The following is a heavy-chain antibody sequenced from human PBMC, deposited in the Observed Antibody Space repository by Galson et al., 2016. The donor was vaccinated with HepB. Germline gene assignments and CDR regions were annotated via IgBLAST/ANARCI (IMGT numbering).Heavy chain of an antibody. D-gene: IGHD3-22*01. CDR2: IKPDGSEK. CDR3: ALYYYDSSGFVEYFQQ. Sequence: SLRLSCAASGFTLGNYAMSWVRQAPGKGLEWVANIKPDGSEKYYVDSLKGRFTISRDNAKNSLYLQMNSLRAEDTAVYYCALYYYDSSGFVEYFQQWGQGTRVTVSS. CDR1: GFTLGNYA. J-gene: IGHJ1*01. V-gene: IGHV3-7*03.